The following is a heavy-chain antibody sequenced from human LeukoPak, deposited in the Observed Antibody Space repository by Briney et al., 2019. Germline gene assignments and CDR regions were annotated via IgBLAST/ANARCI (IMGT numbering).Heavy chain of an antibody. Sequence: GSSVKVSCKASGYTFTGYYMHWVRQAPGHGLEWMGWINPNSGGTNYAQKFQGRVTMTRDTSISTAYMELSRLGSDDTAVYYCRAGRDIVVVPASARPPEYYYYYMDVWGKGTTVTVSS. V-gene: IGHV1-2*02. CDR1: GYTFTGYY. J-gene: IGHJ6*03. CDR2: INPNSGGT. CDR3: RAGRDIVVVPASARPPEYYYYYMDV. D-gene: IGHD2-2*01.